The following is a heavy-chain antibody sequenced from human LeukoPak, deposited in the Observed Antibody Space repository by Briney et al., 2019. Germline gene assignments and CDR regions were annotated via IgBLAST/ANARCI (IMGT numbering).Heavy chain of an antibody. CDR3: ARLHPYAFDI. Sequence: GESLQTSSKGSGYSFTSYWIGWVRQMPRKSLEWMGIIYPGDSDTRYSPSFQGQVTISADKSISTAYLQWSSLKASDTAMYYCARLHPYAFDIWGQGTMVTVSS. CDR2: IYPGDSDT. V-gene: IGHV5-51*01. J-gene: IGHJ3*02. CDR1: GYSFTSYW.